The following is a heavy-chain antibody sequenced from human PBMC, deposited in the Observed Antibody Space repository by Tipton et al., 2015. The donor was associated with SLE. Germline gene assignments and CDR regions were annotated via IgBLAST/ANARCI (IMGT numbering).Heavy chain of an antibody. CDR2: IYYSGST. V-gene: IGHV4-61*07. CDR3: ASQTGDLVNY. D-gene: IGHD7-27*01. J-gene: IGHJ4*02. Sequence: WSWIRQPPGKGLEWIGYIYYSGSTNYNPSLKSRVTISVDTSKNQFSLKLRSVTAADTAVYYCASQTGDLVNYWGQGILVTVSS.